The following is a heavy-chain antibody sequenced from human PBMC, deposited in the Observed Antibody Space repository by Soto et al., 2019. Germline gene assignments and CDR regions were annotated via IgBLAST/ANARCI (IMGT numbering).Heavy chain of an antibody. J-gene: IGHJ4*02. CDR2: ISGSGGST. CDR3: AKGPMVPAFDY. V-gene: IGHV3-23*01. CDR1: GCTFISNA. Sequence: GSLRLSCAASGCTFISNAMSWVRQAPGKGLEWVSAISGSGGSTYYADSVKGRFTISRDNSKNTLYLQMNSLRAEDTAVYYCAKGPMVPAFDYWGQRTLVTVSS. D-gene: IGHD3-10*01.